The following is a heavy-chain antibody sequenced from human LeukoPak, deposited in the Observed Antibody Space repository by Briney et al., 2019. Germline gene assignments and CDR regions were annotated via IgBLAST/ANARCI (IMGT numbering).Heavy chain of an antibody. CDR1: GNYW. Sequence: GESLTLSCAASGNYWMHWVRQAPGKGLVWVSHINSDGSWTSYADSVKGRFTISKGNAKNTVYLQMNSLRAEDTAVYYCVSFYETYWGRGTLVTVSS. J-gene: IGHJ4*02. CDR2: INSDGSWT. CDR3: VSFYETY. D-gene: IGHD2/OR15-2a*01. V-gene: IGHV3-74*01.